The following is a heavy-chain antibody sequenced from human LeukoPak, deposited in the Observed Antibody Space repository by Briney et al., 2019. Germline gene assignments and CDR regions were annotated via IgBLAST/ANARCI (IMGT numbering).Heavy chain of an antibody. CDR2: INPNSGGT. J-gene: IGHJ4*02. CDR3: ARDTPGRSASH. Sequence: ASVKVSCKASGYTFTDYYIHWVRQAPGQGLEWMGWINPNSGGTNYAQKFQGRVSMTTDTSISTTYMELSRLTSDDTAVYYCARDTPGRSASHWGQGTLVTVSS. D-gene: IGHD1-26*01. V-gene: IGHV1-2*02. CDR1: GYTFTDYY.